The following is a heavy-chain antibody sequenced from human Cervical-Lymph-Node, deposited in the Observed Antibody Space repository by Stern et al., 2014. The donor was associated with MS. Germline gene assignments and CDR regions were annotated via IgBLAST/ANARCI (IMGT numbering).Heavy chain of an antibody. J-gene: IGHJ4*02. D-gene: IGHD4-23*01. CDR1: GGSIRTFS. CDR2: VYYNGTT. V-gene: IGHV4-59*01. Sequence: VQLVESGPGLVKPSETLSLTCTVSGGSIRTFSWSWIRQPPGRGLEWIGCVYYNGTTQHNPSLKSRVTMSVDTSKSQLSLRLHSVTAADTAVYYCARHSVGVKDFDSWGQGTLVTVSS. CDR3: ARHSVGVKDFDS.